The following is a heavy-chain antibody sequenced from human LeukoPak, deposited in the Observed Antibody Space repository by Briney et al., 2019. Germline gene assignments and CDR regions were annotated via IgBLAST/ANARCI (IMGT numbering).Heavy chain of an antibody. CDR1: GYTFTSYG. CDR3: AGSGDIVATKSFDY. Sequence: ASVKVSCKASGYTFTSYGISWVRQAPGQGLEWMGLISAYNGNTNYAQKFQGRVTMTTDTSTSTAYMELRSLRSDDTAVYYCAGSGDIVATKSFDYWGQGTLVTVSS. J-gene: IGHJ4*02. V-gene: IGHV1-18*01. D-gene: IGHD5-12*01. CDR2: ISAYNGNT.